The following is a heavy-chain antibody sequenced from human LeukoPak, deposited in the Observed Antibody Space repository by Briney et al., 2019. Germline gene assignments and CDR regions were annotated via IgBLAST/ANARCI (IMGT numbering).Heavy chain of an antibody. CDR1: GFTFSSYS. D-gene: IGHD3-10*01. V-gene: IGHV3-21*01. CDR2: ISSSSSYI. Sequence: PGGSLRLSCAASGFTFSSYSMNWVRQAPGKGLEWVSSISSSSSYIYYADSVKGRFTISRDNAKNSLYLQMNSLRAEDTAVYYCARVGWPLSGGGNDAFDIWGQGTMVTVSS. J-gene: IGHJ3*02. CDR3: ARVGWPLSGGGNDAFDI.